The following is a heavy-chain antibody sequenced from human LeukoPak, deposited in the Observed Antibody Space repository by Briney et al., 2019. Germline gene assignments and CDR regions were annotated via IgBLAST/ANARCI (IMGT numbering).Heavy chain of an antibody. D-gene: IGHD2-2*01. CDR1: SGSISSGGYY. CDR3: ARGLGRTYQLLGVGYYFDY. V-gene: IGHV4-31*03. Sequence: SETLSLTCTVSSGSISSGGYYWSWIRQHPGKALEWIGYIYYSGSTYNNPSLKSRVTISVDTSKNQFSLKLTSVTAADTAVYYCARGLGRTYQLLGVGYYFDYWGQGTLVTVSS. J-gene: IGHJ4*02. CDR2: IYYSGST.